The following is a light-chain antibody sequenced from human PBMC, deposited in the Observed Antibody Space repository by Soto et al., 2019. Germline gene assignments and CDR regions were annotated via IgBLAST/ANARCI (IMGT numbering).Light chain of an antibody. Sequence: DIHMTQSPSTLSASVGDRVTITCRASQSLTMWLAWYQQKPGKAPNLLIYKTSSLESGVPLRFRGGGSGNEVTLNISVLQPDGFATYYCQAWTDYSWTFGQRTKVEVK. CDR3: QAWTDYSWT. J-gene: IGKJ1*01. V-gene: IGKV1-5*03. CDR1: QSLTMW. CDR2: KTS.